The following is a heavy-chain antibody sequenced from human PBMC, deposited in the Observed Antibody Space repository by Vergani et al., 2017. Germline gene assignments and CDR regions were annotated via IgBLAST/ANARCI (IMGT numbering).Heavy chain of an antibody. Sequence: QVQLQESGPGLVKPSETLSLTCAVSGFSIDNGYYWSWIRQPPGKGLEWIGEINHSGSTNYNPSLKSRVTISVDTSKNQFSLKLSSVTAADTAVYYCARGKSAYSSGWFLYWGQGTLVTVSS. CDR2: INHSGST. V-gene: IGHV4-34*01. CDR3: ARGKSAYSSGWFLY. CDR1: GFSIDNGYY. J-gene: IGHJ4*02. D-gene: IGHD6-19*01.